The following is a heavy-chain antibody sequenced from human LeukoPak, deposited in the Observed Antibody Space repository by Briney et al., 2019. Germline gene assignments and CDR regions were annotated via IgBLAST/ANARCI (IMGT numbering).Heavy chain of an antibody. V-gene: IGHV3-23*01. CDR2: ISGSGGST. J-gene: IGHJ5*02. Sequence: PGGSLRLSCAASGFTFSSYAMSWVRQAPGKGLEWVSAISGSGGSTYYADSVMGRFTISRDNSKNTLYLQMNSLRAEDTAVYYCAKVGDFWSGSRWFDPWGQGTLVTVSS. CDR3: AKVGDFWSGSRWFDP. D-gene: IGHD3-3*01. CDR1: GFTFSSYA.